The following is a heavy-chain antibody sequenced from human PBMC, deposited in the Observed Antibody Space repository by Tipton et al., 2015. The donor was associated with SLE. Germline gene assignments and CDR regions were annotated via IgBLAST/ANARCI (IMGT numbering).Heavy chain of an antibody. CDR3: AGAVIFGVVSHGVFDI. CDR1: GYSISSGYY. Sequence: TLSLTCAVSGYSISSGYYWGWVRQPPGKGLEWIGNIYHSGSTDYNPSLKSRVTISVDTSKNQFSLKLSSVTAADTAVYYCAGAVIFGVVSHGVFDIWGQGTMVTVSS. J-gene: IGHJ3*02. CDR2: IYHSGST. D-gene: IGHD3-3*01. V-gene: IGHV4-38-2*01.